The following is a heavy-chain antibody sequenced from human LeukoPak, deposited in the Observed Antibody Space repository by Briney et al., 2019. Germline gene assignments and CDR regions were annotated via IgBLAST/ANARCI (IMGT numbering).Heavy chain of an antibody. Sequence: GGSLRLSCAASGFTVSNNYMTWVPQAPGKGLEWVSLIYSGATHYADSVKGRFTISRDNSKNTVYLQMNSLRDEDTAVYYCARGRAGNYYNHNDYWGQGTLVTVSS. CDR2: IYSGAT. J-gene: IGHJ4*01. D-gene: IGHD3-10*01. CDR1: GFTVSNNY. CDR3: ARGRAGNYYNHNDY. V-gene: IGHV3-66*01.